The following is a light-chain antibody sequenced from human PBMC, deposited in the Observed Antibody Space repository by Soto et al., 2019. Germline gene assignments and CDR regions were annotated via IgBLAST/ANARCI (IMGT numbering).Light chain of an antibody. CDR1: QSIGTW. J-gene: IGKJ4*01. Sequence: DIQMTQSPSTLFASVGDRVTITCRASQSIGTWLAWYQQKPGKAPKLLIYKASSLEGGVPSRFSGSGSGTEFNITVSSLQPDDFATYYCQQYNTYTLTFGGGTKVDIK. V-gene: IGKV1-5*03. CDR2: KAS. CDR3: QQYNTYTLT.